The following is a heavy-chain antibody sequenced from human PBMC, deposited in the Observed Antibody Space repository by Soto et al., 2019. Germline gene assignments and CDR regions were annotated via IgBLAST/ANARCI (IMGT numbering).Heavy chain of an antibody. CDR1: GGTFSSYT. Sequence: GASVKVSCKASGGTFSSYTISWVRQAPGQGLEWMGRIIPILGIANYAQKFQGRVTITADKSTSTAYMELSSLRSEDTAVYYCARDSVYGDYGYFDLWGRGTLVTVSS. D-gene: IGHD4-17*01. CDR2: IIPILGIA. CDR3: ARDSVYGDYGYFDL. V-gene: IGHV1-69*04. J-gene: IGHJ2*01.